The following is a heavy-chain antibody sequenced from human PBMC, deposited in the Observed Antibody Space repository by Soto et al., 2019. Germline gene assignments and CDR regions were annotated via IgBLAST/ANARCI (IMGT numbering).Heavy chain of an antibody. J-gene: IGHJ6*02. Sequence: GKSLTISRNVSGYNFTRYWISWVRQMPGKGLVSTGQIDRSGSSTDYSPSFQGHVTISADKSISTAYLEWSSLKASDTAMYYCARVPTYSSFGMDVWGQGTTVTVSS. V-gene: IGHV5-10-1*01. CDR3: ARVPTYSSFGMDV. CDR2: IDRSGSST. CDR1: GYNFTRYW.